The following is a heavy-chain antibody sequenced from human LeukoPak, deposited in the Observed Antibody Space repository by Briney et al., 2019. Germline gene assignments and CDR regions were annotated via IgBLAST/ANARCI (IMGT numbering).Heavy chain of an antibody. J-gene: IGHJ4*02. D-gene: IGHD4-17*01. V-gene: IGHV1-18*04. CDR2: ISAYNGNT. Sequence: ASVKVSCKASGYTFTSYYMHWVRQAPGQGLEWMGWISAYNGNTNYAQKLQGRVTMTTDTSTSTAYMELRSLRSDDTAVYYCATLEPGDYGLFDYWGQGTLVTVSS. CDR1: GYTFTSYY. CDR3: ATLEPGDYGLFDY.